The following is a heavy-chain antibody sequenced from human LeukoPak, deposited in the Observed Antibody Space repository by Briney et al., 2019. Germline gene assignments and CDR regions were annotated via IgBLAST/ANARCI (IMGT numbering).Heavy chain of an antibody. Sequence: PGGSLRLSCAASGFTFSDFYMTRIRQAPGKGLELLSYISGSAHDVNYIDSVRGRFTISRDNAKNSLYLHMNSLTVEDTAVYYCSRDPRHNDYWGQGTLVTVSS. CDR3: SRDPRHNDY. V-gene: IGHV3-11*01. CDR1: GFTFSDFY. J-gene: IGHJ4*02. CDR2: ISGSAHDV.